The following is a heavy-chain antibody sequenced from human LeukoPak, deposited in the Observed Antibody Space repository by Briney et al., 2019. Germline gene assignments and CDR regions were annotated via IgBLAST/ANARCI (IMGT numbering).Heavy chain of an antibody. D-gene: IGHD2-8*01. J-gene: IGHJ4*02. CDR1: GYTFTSYD. V-gene: IGHV1-69*06. Sequence: SVKVSCKASGYTFTSYDINWVRQATGQGPEWMGGIIPIFGTANYAQKFQGRVTITADKSTSTAYMELSSLRSEDTAVYYCARVNGMYYFDYWGQGTLVTVSS. CDR2: IIPIFGTA. CDR3: ARVNGMYYFDY.